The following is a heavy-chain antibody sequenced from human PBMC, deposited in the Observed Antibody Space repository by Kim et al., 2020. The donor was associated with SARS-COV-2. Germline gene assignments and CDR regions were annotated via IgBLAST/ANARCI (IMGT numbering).Heavy chain of an antibody. D-gene: IGHD3-22*01. J-gene: IGHJ4*02. V-gene: IGHV3-53*01. CDR2: IYSGGST. CDR1: GFTVSSNY. Sequence: GGSLRLSCAASGFTVSSNYMSWVRQAPGKGLEWVSVIYSGGSTYYADSVKGRFTISRDNSKNTLYLQMNSLRAEDTAVYYCARLWGSSGYYLDYWGQGTLVTVSS. CDR3: ARLWGSSGYYLDY.